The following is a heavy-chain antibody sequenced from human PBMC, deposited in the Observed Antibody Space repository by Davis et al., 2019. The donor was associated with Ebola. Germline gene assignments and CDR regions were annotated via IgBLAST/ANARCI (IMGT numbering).Heavy chain of an antibody. J-gene: IGHJ4*02. CDR1: GGSISSSSYY. V-gene: IGHV4-39*02. D-gene: IGHD6-13*01. CDR2: IYYSGST. Sequence: MPSETLSLTCTVSGGSISSSSYYWGWIRQPPGKGLEWIGSIYYSGSTYYNPSLKSRVATSVGTSKNQFSLKLTSVTAADTAVYYCAREYSRTYFDYWGQGTLVTVSS. CDR3: AREYSRTYFDY.